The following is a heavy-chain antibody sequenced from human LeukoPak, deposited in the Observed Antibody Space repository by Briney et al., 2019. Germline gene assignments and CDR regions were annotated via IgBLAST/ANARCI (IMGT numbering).Heavy chain of an antibody. D-gene: IGHD3-10*01. CDR3: ARDSWTDYYGSGSPSDGMDV. V-gene: IGHV3-48*03. CDR1: GFTFSSYE. Sequence: PGGSLRLSCAASGFTFSSYEMNWVRQAPGKGLEWVSYISSSGSTIYYADSVKGRFTISRDNAKNSLYLQMNSLRAEDTAVYHCARDSWTDYYGSGSPSDGMDVWGQGTTVTVSS. J-gene: IGHJ6*02. CDR2: ISSSGSTI.